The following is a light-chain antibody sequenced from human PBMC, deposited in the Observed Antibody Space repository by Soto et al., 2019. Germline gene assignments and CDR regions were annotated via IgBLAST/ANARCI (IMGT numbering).Light chain of an antibody. CDR3: QHYRSSPLT. V-gene: IGKV3-20*01. J-gene: IGKJ4*01. Sequence: VLTQSPGTLSLSPGERATLFCRAGQSVSSSDLAWYQQKPGQAPRLLIYGASSRATGIPDRFSGSGSGTDFTLTISRLEPEDVAVYYCQHYRSSPLTFGGGTKVEIK. CDR2: GAS. CDR1: QSVSSSD.